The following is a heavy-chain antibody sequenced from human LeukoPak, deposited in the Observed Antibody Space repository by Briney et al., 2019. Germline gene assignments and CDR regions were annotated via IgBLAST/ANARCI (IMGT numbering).Heavy chain of an antibody. CDR2: INPSGGST. J-gene: IGHJ6*03. CDR3: ATGPGHMTTVTHYYYYMDV. Sequence: ASVKVSCKASGYTFTSYYMHWVRQAPGQGLEWMGIINPSGGSTSYAQKFQGRVTMTRDTSTGTVYMELSSLRSEDTAVYYCATGPGHMTTVTHYYYYMDVWGKGTTVTISS. CDR1: GYTFTSYY. D-gene: IGHD4-17*01. V-gene: IGHV1-46*01.